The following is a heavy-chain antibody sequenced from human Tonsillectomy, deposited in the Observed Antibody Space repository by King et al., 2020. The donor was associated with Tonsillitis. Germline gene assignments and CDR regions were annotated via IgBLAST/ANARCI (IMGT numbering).Heavy chain of an antibody. CDR2: INPSGGST. CDR1: GYTFTSYY. CDR3: ARSALWELLSFSFDI. J-gene: IGHJ3*02. D-gene: IGHD1-26*01. V-gene: IGHV1-46*03. Sequence: QLVQSGAEVKKPGASVKVSCKASGYTFTSYYMHWVRQAPGQGLEWMGIINPSGGSTSYAQKFQGRVTMTRDTSTSTVYMELSSLRYEDTAVYYCARSALWELLSFSFDIWGQGTMVTVSS.